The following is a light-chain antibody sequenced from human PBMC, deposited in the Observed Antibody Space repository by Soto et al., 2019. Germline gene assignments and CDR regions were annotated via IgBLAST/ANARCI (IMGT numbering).Light chain of an antibody. V-gene: IGKV3-20*01. CDR3: QQYLITPWT. CDR2: GAS. CDR1: QGIGST. Sequence: IGLKQSPAALSVSPGERVTLSCRASQGIGSTLAWYQQKPGQAPRLLIHGASNRATGIPDRFSGSGSGTDFTLTIGRLEPEDFAVYYCQQYLITPWTFGQGTKVDIK. J-gene: IGKJ1*01.